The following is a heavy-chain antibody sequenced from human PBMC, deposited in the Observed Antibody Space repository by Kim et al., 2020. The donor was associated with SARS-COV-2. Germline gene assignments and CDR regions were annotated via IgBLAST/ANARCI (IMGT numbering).Heavy chain of an antibody. CDR2: TYYRSKWYN. J-gene: IGHJ4*02. D-gene: IGHD5-12*01. CDR1: GDSVSSNSAA. CDR3: ARDADRFGSYSGYDLRQWLVERYFDY. Sequence: SQTLSLTCAISGDSVSSNSAAWNWIRQSPSRGLEWLGRTYYRSKWYNDYAVSVKSRITINPDTSKNQFSLQLNSVTPEDTAVYYCARDADRFGSYSGYDLRQWLVERYFDYWGQGTLVTVSS. V-gene: IGHV6-1*01.